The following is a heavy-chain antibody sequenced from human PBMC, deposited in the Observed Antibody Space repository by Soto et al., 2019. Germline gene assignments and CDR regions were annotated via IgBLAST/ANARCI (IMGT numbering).Heavy chain of an antibody. D-gene: IGHD2-21*02. CDR3: ARHSLVTAFRYPSYYYYGMDV. J-gene: IGHJ6*02. CDR1: GGSISSSSYY. V-gene: IGHV4-39*01. CDR2: IYYSGST. Sequence: PSETLSLTCTVSGGSISSSSYYWGWIRQPPGKGLEWIGSIYYSGSTYYNPSLKSRVTISVDTSKNQFSLKLSSVTAADTAVYYCARHSLVTAFRYPSYYYYGMDVWGQGTTVTVS.